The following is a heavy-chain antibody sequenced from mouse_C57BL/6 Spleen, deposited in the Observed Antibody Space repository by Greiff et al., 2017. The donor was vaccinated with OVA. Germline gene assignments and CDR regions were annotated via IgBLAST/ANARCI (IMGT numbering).Heavy chain of an antibody. D-gene: IGHD2-2*01. CDR3: AVWLRGYFDY. CDR1: GYTFTDYN. Sequence: VQLKQSGPELVKPGASVKMSCKASGYTFTDYNMHWVKQSHGKSLEWIGYINPNNGGTSYNQKFKGKATLTVNKSSSTAYMELRSLTSEDSAVYYCAVWLRGYFDYWGQGTTLTVSS. CDR2: INPNNGGT. J-gene: IGHJ2*01. V-gene: IGHV1-22*01.